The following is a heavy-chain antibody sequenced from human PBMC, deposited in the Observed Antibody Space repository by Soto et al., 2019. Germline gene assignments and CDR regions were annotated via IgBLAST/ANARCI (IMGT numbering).Heavy chain of an antibody. Sequence: QVQLVQSGAEVKKPGASVKVSCKTSGYTFISSDINWVRQAPGQGLEWVGLMNPNTGYTESAGKFQDRVTMTRDVSINTAYLELSGLRSDNTAVYFCAKKHSGSSLAYWGQGSLVSVSS. D-gene: IGHD6-6*01. CDR3: AKKHSGSSLAY. V-gene: IGHV1-8*01. J-gene: IGHJ4*02. CDR1: GYTFISSD. CDR2: MNPNTGYT.